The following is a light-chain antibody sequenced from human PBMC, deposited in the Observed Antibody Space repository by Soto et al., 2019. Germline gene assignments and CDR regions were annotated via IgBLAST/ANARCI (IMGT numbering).Light chain of an antibody. CDR3: CSYAGSSTYV. CDR1: SSDVGDYYY. V-gene: IGLV2-11*01. Sequence: QSALTQPRSVSGSPGQSVTISCTGTSSDVGDYYYVSWYQQHPGRAPKLMIYDVNRRPSGVPDRFSGSKSGNTASLTISGLQAEDEADYYCCSYAGSSTYVFGTGTKVTVL. CDR2: DVN. J-gene: IGLJ1*01.